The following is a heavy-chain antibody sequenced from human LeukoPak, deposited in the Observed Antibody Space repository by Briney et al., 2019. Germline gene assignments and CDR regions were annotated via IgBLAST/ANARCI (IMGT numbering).Heavy chain of an antibody. CDR2: IYYSGST. V-gene: IGHV4-39*01. CDR3: ARGYFDAFDI. J-gene: IGHJ3*02. CDR1: GGSISTYY. Sequence: SETLSLTCTVSGGSISTYYWGWIRQPPGKGLEWIGSIYYSGSTNYSPSLKSRVTISVDTSKNQFTLNLTSVTAADTAVYYCARGYFDAFDIWGQGTMVTVSS. D-gene: IGHD1-1*01.